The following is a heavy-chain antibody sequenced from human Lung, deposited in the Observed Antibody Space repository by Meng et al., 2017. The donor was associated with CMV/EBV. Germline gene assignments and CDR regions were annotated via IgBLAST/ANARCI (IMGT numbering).Heavy chain of an antibody. D-gene: IGHD6-13*01. CDR3: ARGSSSYFDS. Sequence: ASXXDSCKASGYTFTSYDINWVRQETGQGLEGRGWMNPNSGNTGYAEKFQGRGTITRNTSISTAYMELRSLRSEDTAVYYCARGSSSYFDSWGQGTLVTVSS. J-gene: IGHJ4*02. V-gene: IGHV1-8*03. CDR2: MNPNSGNT. CDR1: GYTFTSYD.